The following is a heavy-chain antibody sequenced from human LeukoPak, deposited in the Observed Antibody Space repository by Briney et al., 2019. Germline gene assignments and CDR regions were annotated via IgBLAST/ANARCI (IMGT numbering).Heavy chain of an antibody. D-gene: IGHD3-3*02. V-gene: IGHV3-30*18. Sequence: PGGSLRLSCAASGFIFSSYDMHWVRQAPGKGLEWVAVISYDGSNKYYADSVKGRFTISRDNSKNTLHLQMNSLRAEDTAVYYCAKGAFLEWLSSWGHWFDPWGQGTLVTVSS. CDR3: AKGAFLEWLSSWGHWFDP. J-gene: IGHJ5*02. CDR2: ISYDGSNK. CDR1: GFIFSSYD.